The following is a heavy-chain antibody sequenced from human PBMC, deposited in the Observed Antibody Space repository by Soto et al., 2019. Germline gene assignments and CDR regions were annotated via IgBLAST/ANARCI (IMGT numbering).Heavy chain of an antibody. Sequence: KPVSLTCAISGDSLSSNSAAWNWIRQSPSRGLEWLGRTYYRSKWYNDYAVSVKSRITINPDTSKNQFSLQLNSVTPEDTAVYYCARGYSSGLYGMDVWGQGTTVTVSS. D-gene: IGHD6-19*01. CDR2: TYYRSKWYN. CDR1: GDSLSSNSAA. V-gene: IGHV6-1*01. CDR3: ARGYSSGLYGMDV. J-gene: IGHJ6*02.